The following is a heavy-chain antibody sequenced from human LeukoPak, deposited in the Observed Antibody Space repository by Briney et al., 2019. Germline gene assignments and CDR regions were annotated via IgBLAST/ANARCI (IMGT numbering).Heavy chain of an antibody. CDR1: GFTFSSYA. CDR2: ISGSGGST. D-gene: IGHD1-14*01. J-gene: IGHJ6*02. CDR3: ARGTITNYYYYGMDV. V-gene: IGHV3-23*01. Sequence: GGSLRLSCAASGFTFSSYAMSWVRQAPGKGLEWVSAISGSGGSTYYADSVKGRFTISRDNSKNTLYLQMNSLRAEDTAVYYCARGTITNYYYYGMDVWGQGTTVTVSS.